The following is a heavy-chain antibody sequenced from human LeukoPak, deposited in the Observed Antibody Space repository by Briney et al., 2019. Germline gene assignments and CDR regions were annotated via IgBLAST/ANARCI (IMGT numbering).Heavy chain of an antibody. Sequence: TGGSLRLSCAASGFSFSSYEMNWIRQAPGKGLEWVSYISSSGSTTHYADSVKGRFTISRDNAKNTLYLQMGSLRAEDTAVYHCARGSSAGGDPWGQGTLVTVSS. CDR1: GFSFSSYE. D-gene: IGHD3-10*01. V-gene: IGHV3-48*03. CDR2: ISSSGSTT. J-gene: IGHJ5*02. CDR3: ARGSSAGGDP.